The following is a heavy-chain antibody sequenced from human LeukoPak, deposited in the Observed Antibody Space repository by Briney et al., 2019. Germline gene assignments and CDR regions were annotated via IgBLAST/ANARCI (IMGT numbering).Heavy chain of an antibody. CDR2: IYYSGST. D-gene: IGHD4-17*01. CDR1: GGSISSYY. Sequence: PSETLSLTCTVSGGSISSYYWSWIRQPPGKGLEWIGYIYYSGSTNYNPSLKSRGTLSLDTSKNQFSLKLTSVTAADTAVYYCASPSLMSGEPSYFDFWGQGTLVSVSA. V-gene: IGHV4-59*12. J-gene: IGHJ4*02. CDR3: ASPSLMSGEPSYFDF.